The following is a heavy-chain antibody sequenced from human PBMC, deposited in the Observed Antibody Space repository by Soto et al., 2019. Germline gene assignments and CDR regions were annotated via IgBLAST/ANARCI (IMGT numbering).Heavy chain of an antibody. V-gene: IGHV1-18*01. CDR2: ISAYNGNT. CDR3: AREQGGGSLATHGMDV. CDR1: VYTFTSYG. Sequence: QVQLVQSGAEVKKPWASVKVSCKASVYTFTSYGISWGRQAPGQGLEWMGWISAYNGNTNYAQKLQGRVTMTTDTSTSTAYMELRSLRSDDTAVYYCAREQGGGSLATHGMDVWGQGTTVTVSS. D-gene: IGHD2-15*01. J-gene: IGHJ6*02.